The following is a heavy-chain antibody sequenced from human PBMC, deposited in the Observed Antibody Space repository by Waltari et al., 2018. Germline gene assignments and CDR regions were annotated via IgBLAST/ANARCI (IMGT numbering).Heavy chain of an antibody. CDR3: ATDYYRSGSGSYCDQ. CDR1: GGTFTNYA. D-gene: IGHD3-10*01. J-gene: IGHJ4*02. Sequence: QAQLVQSGAEVKTPGSSVKVSCKASGGTFTNYAISWVRQAPGQGLEWMGGIIPMFGRGGSAQKFQGRVTITADKSTRTAYMELNSLRSEDTAVYYCATDYYRSGSGSYCDQWGQGTLVTVSS. CDR2: IIPMFGRG. V-gene: IGHV1-69*06.